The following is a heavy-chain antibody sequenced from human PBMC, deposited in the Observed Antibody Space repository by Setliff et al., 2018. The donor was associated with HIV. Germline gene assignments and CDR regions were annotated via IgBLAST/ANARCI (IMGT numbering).Heavy chain of an antibody. Sequence: LSLSCAASGFSVSTYWMNWVRQAPGKGLEWVANIEKDGSEKYYVDSVKGRFTISRDNAKNSLYLQMNSLRAEDTAVYYCARGHYSSSSGWGQGALVTVSS. CDR1: GFSVSTYW. CDR2: IEKDGSEK. J-gene: IGHJ4*02. V-gene: IGHV3-7*03. D-gene: IGHD6-6*01. CDR3: ARGHYSSSSG.